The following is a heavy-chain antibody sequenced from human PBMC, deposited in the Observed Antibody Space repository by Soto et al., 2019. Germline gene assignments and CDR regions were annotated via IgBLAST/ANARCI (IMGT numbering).Heavy chain of an antibody. V-gene: IGHV4-30-2*01. J-gene: IGHJ4*02. CDR3: SYDIFGDKDF. Sequence: SETLSLTCAVSGGSISSGGYSWSWIRQPPGKGLEWIGYIYHSGSTYYNPSLKSRVTISVDRSKNQFSLKLSSVTAADTALYYCSYDIFGDKDFWGQGTPVTVSS. D-gene: IGHD3-9*01. CDR1: GGSISSGGYS. CDR2: IYHSGST.